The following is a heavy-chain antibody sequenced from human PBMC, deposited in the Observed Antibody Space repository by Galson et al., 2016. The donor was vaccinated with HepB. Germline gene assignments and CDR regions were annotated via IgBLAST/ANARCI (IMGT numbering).Heavy chain of an antibody. D-gene: IGHD1-1*01. J-gene: IGHJ4*02. V-gene: IGHV1-18*01. Sequence: SVKVSCKASGYSFTSHSISWVRQAPGQGLEWMGYITTYSGDTYYAPNLQGRVTMTTDTSTSTAYMELRSLRSDDTAVYYRARDWNDVNFDIWGQGIRVTVSS. CDR3: ARDWNDVNFDI. CDR2: ITTYSGDT. CDR1: GYSFTSHS.